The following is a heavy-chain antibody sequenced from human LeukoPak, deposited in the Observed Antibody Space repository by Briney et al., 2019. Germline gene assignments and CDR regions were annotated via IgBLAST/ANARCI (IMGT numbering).Heavy chain of an antibody. D-gene: IGHD4-23*01. J-gene: IGHJ3*02. CDR3: ARGYGGNAPNAFDI. CDR1: GGSIDSYY. CDR2: VYTSGKT. Sequence: PSETLSLTCSVSGGSIDSYYWTWIRQPAGKGLEWIGRVYTSGKTYCNPSLKSRVTMSLDTSKNQISLRLGSVTAADTAVYYCARGYGGNAPNAFDIWGQGTMVTVSS. V-gene: IGHV4-4*07.